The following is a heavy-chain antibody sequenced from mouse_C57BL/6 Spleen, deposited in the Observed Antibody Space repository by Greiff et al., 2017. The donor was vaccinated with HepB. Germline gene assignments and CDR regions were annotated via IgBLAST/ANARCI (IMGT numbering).Heavy chain of an antibody. V-gene: IGHV1-81*01. CDR3: ARSCDGYYFYWYFDV. J-gene: IGHJ1*03. CDR2: IYPRSGNT. D-gene: IGHD2-3*01. Sequence: VQLQQSGAELARPGASVKLSCKASGYTFTSYGISWVKQRTGQGLEWIGEIYPRSGNTYYNEKFKGKATLTADKSSSTAYMELRSLTSEDSAVYFCARSCDGYYFYWYFDVWGTGTTVTVSS. CDR1: GYTFTSYG.